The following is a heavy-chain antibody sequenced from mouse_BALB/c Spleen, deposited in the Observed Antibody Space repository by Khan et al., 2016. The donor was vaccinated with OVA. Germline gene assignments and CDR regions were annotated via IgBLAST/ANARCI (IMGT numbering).Heavy chain of an antibody. D-gene: IGHD2-3*01. CDR3: GRGGYGYYGGAWFAY. CDR2: INPYNGDT. CDR1: GYSFTGYF. Sequence: VQLQQSGPELVKPGASVKISCKASGYSFTGYFMNWVKQSHGKSLEWIGRINPYNGDTFYNQKFKGTATLTVDKSSSTAHMELLGLTSEDSAVYYCGRGGYGYYGGAWFAYWGQGTLVTVSA. V-gene: IGHV1-37*01. J-gene: IGHJ3*01.